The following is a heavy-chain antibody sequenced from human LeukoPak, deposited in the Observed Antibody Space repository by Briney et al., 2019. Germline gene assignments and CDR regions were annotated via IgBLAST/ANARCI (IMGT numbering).Heavy chain of an antibody. CDR1: GFTFSSYA. CDR3: AREASSSSYGFDY. D-gene: IGHD6-6*01. Sequence: PGRSLRLSCAASGFTFSSYAMHGVRQAPGKGLERVAVISYDGSNKYYADSVKGRFTISRDNSKTTLYLQMNSRRAEDTAVYYCAREASSSSYGFDYWGQGTLVTVSS. J-gene: IGHJ4*02. CDR2: ISYDGSNK. V-gene: IGHV3-30*01.